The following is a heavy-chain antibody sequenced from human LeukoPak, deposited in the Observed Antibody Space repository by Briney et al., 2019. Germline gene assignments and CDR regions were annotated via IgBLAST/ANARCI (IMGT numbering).Heavy chain of an antibody. CDR3: AKVVGYGDYGGIHY. V-gene: IGHV3-23*01. D-gene: IGHD4-17*01. CDR2: ISNSDNKP. Sequence: GGSLRLSCAASGFTFSSYAMSWVRQAPGKGLEWVSTISNSDNKPYYADSVKGRFTISRDNSKNTLYLEMNSLRAEDTAVYYCAKVVGYGDYGGIHYWGQGTLVTVSS. CDR1: GFTFSSYA. J-gene: IGHJ4*02.